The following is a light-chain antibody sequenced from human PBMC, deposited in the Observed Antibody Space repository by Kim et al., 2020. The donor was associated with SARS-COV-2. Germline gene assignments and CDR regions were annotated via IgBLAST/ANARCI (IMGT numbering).Light chain of an antibody. V-gene: IGKV3-15*01. CDR2: GAS. Sequence: VSPGERATRSCRASQSVSSNLAWYQQKPGQAPRLLIYGASTRATGIPARFSGSGSGTEFTLTISSLQSEDFAVYYCQQYNNWPPTFGGGTKVDIK. J-gene: IGKJ4*01. CDR3: QQYNNWPPT. CDR1: QSVSSN.